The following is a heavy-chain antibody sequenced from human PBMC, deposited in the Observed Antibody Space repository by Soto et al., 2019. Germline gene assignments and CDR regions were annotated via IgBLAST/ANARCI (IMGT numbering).Heavy chain of an antibody. D-gene: IGHD6-25*01. CDR1: GFTFSSYA. V-gene: IGHV3-23*01. J-gene: IGHJ4*02. CDR2: ISGSGGTT. Sequence: EVQLLESGGGLVKPGRSLRLSCAASGFTFSSYAMSWVRQAPGKGLEWVSAISGSGGTTYYAASVKGRFTISRDNSKNTLFLQMNSLRAEDTAVYYCAKFFVETGGSSGWPWTFHYWGQGTLVTVSS. CDR3: AKFFVETGGSSGWPWTFHY.